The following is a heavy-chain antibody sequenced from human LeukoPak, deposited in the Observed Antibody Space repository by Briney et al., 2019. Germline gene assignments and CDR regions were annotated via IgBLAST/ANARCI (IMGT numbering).Heavy chain of an antibody. Sequence: PSETLSLTCTVSGGSMYNYYWTWIRQSAGKGLEWIGRIYTSESTYYNPSLKSRVTMSIDTSKNKFSLKLSSVTAADRAIYYCARARAAANTYADYWGQGTPVTVSS. V-gene: IGHV4-4*07. CDR3: ARARAAANTYADY. CDR1: GGSMYNYY. J-gene: IGHJ4*02. D-gene: IGHD3-16*01. CDR2: IYTSEST.